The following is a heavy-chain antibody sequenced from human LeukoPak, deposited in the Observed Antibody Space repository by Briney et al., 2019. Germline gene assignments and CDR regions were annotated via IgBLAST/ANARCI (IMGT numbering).Heavy chain of an antibody. CDR1: GDSVSSNSAS. D-gene: IGHD6-19*01. CDR2: TYYRSKWYY. CDR3: ARESDRIGFDFDY. Sequence: SQTLSLTCAISGDSVSSNSASWNWIRQSPSRGLEWLGRTYYRSKWYYDYTLSVKSRIIINPDTSKNQFSLHLNSVTPEDTAVYYCARESDRIGFDFDYWGQGTLVTVSS. J-gene: IGHJ4*02. V-gene: IGHV6-1*01.